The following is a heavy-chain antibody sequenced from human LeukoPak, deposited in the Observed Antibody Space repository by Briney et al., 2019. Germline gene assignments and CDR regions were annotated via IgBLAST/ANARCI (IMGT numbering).Heavy chain of an antibody. CDR3: ARSGIAAAGYSFPYYGMDV. Sequence: SETLALTCAVSGGSVSRGSNFWSWIRQPPGKGLEWIGNIYYSGSTDYSPSLKSRVTISVDTSKNHSSLKLRSVTPSDPAVYYCARSGIAAAGYSFPYYGMDVWGQGTRSPSP. J-gene: IGHJ6*02. CDR2: IYYSGST. CDR1: GGSVSRGSNF. D-gene: IGHD6-13*01. V-gene: IGHV4-61*03.